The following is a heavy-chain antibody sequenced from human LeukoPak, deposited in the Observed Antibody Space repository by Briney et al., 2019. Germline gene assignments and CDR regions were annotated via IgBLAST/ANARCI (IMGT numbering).Heavy chain of an antibody. V-gene: IGHV3-23*01. CDR1: GFTFSSYA. D-gene: IGHD6-13*01. CDR3: AKDKLSGSTWYYPGWFDP. Sequence: GGSLRLSCAASGFTFSSYAMSWVRQAPGKGLEWVSAISGSGGSTYYADSVKGRFTISRDNSKSTLFLQMNSLRAEDTAVYYCAKDKLSGSTWYYPGWFDPWGQGTLVTVSS. J-gene: IGHJ5*02. CDR2: ISGSGGST.